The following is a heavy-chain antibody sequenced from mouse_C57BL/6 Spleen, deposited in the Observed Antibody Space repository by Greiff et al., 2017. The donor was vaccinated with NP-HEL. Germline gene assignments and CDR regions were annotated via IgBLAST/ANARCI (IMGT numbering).Heavy chain of an antibody. CDR3: ARDGYYPLDY. CDR2: IYPSDSET. V-gene: IGHV1-61*01. D-gene: IGHD2-3*01. CDR1: GYTFTSYW. Sequence: QVQLQQPGAELVRPGSSVKLSCKASGYTFTSYWMDWVKQRPGQGLEWIGNIYPSDSETHYNQKFKDKATLTVDKSTSTAYMQLSSLPSEDSAVSFCARDGYYPLDYWGQGTTLTVSS. J-gene: IGHJ2*01.